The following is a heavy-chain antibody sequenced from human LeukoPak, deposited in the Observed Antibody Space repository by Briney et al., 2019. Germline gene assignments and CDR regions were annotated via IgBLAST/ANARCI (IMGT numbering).Heavy chain of an antibody. CDR3: ARSHDHLWGNYPDY. CDR2: IHHDGRI. J-gene: IGHJ4*02. CDR1: GGSIDSTNW. D-gene: IGHD3-16*02. Sequence: TSETLSLTCDVSGGSIDSTNWWNRVRQPPGKGLEWIGEIHHDGRINYNPSLKSRVTLSVDKSKNQFSLRLNSVTAADTAMYYCARSHDHLWGNYPDYWGQGTLVTVSS. V-gene: IGHV4/OR15-8*01.